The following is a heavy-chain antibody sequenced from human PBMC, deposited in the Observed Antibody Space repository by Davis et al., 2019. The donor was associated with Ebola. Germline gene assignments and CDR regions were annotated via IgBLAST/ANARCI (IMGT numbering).Heavy chain of an antibody. J-gene: IGHJ6*04. Sequence: SGPTLVKPTQTLTLTCDCSGFSLTTNGVCVSWIRQAPGKALEWLALIDWDDGKYYSTSLKPRLSISRVTSKNQVVLTMTNMDPVDTATYYCAAAHNIEYFYGFDVWGKGTTVTVSS. CDR1: GFSLTTNGVC. CDR3: AAAHNIEYFYGFDV. V-gene: IGHV2-70*01. D-gene: IGHD2/OR15-2a*01. CDR2: IDWDDGK.